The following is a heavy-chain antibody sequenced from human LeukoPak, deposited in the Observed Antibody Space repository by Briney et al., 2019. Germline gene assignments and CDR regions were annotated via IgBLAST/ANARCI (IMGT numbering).Heavy chain of an antibody. Sequence: GASVKPCCKASGHTFTRSNPNWAPQATGQGLHWTPPMNPNSGNTGYAQKYRGRVTMTRKTSISTAYMELSSLRSEDTAVYYCARSQRAAAGYYFDYWGQGTLVTVSS. V-gene: IGHV1-8*01. CDR3: ARSQRAAAGYYFDY. J-gene: IGHJ4*02. CDR2: MNPNSGNT. D-gene: IGHD6-13*01. CDR1: GHTFTRSN.